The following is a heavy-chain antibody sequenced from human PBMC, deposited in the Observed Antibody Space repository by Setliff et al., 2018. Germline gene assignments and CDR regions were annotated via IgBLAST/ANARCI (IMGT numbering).Heavy chain of an antibody. CDR2: INQSGNT. CDR3: RFWSSYYKNDY. V-gene: IGHV4-34*01. D-gene: IGHD3-3*01. J-gene: IGHJ4*02. Sequence: KTSETLSLTCTVYGASFSDYYWGWIRQPPGKGLEWIAEINQSGNTNYNPSLNSRVSVSVDTPTNQFSLKVFSVTAADTAVYYCRFWSSYYKNDYWAQGTLVTVSS. CDR1: GASFSDYY.